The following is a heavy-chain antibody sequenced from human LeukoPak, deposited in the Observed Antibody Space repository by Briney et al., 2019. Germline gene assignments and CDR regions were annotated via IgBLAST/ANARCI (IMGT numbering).Heavy chain of an antibody. V-gene: IGHV3-74*01. D-gene: IGHD2-2*01. CDR1: GFTFSSYW. Sequence: PGGSQTLSCAASGFTFSSYWMHWVRQAPGKGLVWVSRINSDGSSTSYADSVKGRFTISRDNAKNTLYLQMNSLRAEDTAVYYSRVVPAANDYWGQGTLVTVSS. CDR3: RVVPAANDY. J-gene: IGHJ4*02. CDR2: INSDGSST.